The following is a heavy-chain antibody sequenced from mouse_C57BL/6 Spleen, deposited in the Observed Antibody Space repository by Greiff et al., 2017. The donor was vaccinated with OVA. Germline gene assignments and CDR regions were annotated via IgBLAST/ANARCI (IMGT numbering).Heavy chain of an antibody. D-gene: IGHD4-1*01. V-gene: IGHV2-2*01. Sequence: QVQLQQSGPGLVQPSQSLSITCTVSGFSLTSYGVHWVRQSPGTGLEWLGVIWSGGSTDYNAAFISRLSISKDNSKSQVFFKMNSLQADDTAIYYCARETSNWDYFDYWGQGTTLTVSS. J-gene: IGHJ2*01. CDR3: ARETSNWDYFDY. CDR2: IWSGGST. CDR1: GFSLTSYG.